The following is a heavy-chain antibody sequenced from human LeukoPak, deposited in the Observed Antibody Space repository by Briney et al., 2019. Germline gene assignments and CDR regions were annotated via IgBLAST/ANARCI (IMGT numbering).Heavy chain of an antibody. D-gene: IGHD2-8*01. CDR3: ARGMAAPLRYYFDY. J-gene: IGHJ4*02. CDR2: IYYSGST. CDR1: GDSITSGSYY. Sequence: SETLSLTCTVSGDSITSGSYYWAWIRQPPGRGLEWIGSIYYSGSTYYNPSLKSRVTISVDTSKNQFSLKLSSVTAADTAVYYCARGMAAPLRYYFDYWGQGTLVTVSS. V-gene: IGHV4-39*07.